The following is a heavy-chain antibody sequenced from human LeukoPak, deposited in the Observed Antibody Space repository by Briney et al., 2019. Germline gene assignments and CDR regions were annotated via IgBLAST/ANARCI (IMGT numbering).Heavy chain of an antibody. Sequence: SETLSLTCAVSGGSITRGSYYWTWIRQPAGKALEWIGHVFTSGNTNYNPSLNSRVTISRDTSKNHFSLKLSSVTAADTAVYFCARGRMSSSTWHSTYYYYFYMDVWGKGTTVTVSS. V-gene: IGHV4-61*09. CDR3: ARGRMSSSTWHSTYYYYFYMDV. J-gene: IGHJ6*03. D-gene: IGHD4-11*01. CDR2: VFTSGNT. CDR1: GGSITRGSYY.